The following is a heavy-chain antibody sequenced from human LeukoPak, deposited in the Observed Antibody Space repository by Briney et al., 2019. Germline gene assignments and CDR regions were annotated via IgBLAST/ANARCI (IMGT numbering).Heavy chain of an antibody. J-gene: IGHJ4*02. CDR1: GYTFTSYD. V-gene: IGHV1-8*01. CDR3: ARTDSSWYNPLDY. Sequence: GASVKVSCKASGYTFTSYDINWVRQATGQGLEWMGWMNPNSGNTGYAQKFQGRVTMTRNTSISTASMELSSLRSEDTAVYYCARTDSSWYNPLDYWGQGTLVTVSS. D-gene: IGHD6-13*01. CDR2: MNPNSGNT.